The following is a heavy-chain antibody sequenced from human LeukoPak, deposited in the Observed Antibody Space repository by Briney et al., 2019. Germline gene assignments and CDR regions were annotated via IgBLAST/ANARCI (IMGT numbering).Heavy chain of an antibody. D-gene: IGHD1-1*01. J-gene: IGHJ4*02. Sequence: PGGSLRLSSAASGFTFSSFAMSWVRQAPGQGLEWVSASSGSGGSTNYADSVKGRFTISRDNSKNTLYLQMNSLRAEDTAVYYCAKLKGTTPFDYGGQGTLVTVSS. V-gene: IGHV3-23*01. CDR1: GFTFSSFA. CDR3: AKLKGTTPFDY. CDR2: SSGSGGST.